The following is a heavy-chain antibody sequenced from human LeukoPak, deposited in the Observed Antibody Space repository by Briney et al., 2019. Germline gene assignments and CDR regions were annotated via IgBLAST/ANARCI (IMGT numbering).Heavy chain of an antibody. CDR1: GFTFNSYA. Sequence: GRSLRLSCAASGFTFNSYAMHWVRQAPGKGLEWVAVISYDGSNKYYADSVKGRFTISRDNSKNTLYLQMNSLRAEDTAVYYCARDQYYYGSGSYNGFDYWGQGTLVTVSS. CDR3: ARDQYYYGSGSYNGFDY. V-gene: IGHV3-30-3*01. CDR2: ISYDGSNK. D-gene: IGHD3-10*01. J-gene: IGHJ4*02.